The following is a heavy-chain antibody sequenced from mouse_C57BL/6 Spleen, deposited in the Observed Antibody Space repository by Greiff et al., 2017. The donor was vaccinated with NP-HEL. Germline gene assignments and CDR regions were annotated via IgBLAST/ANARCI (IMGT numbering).Heavy chain of an antibody. CDR2: IYPGDGDT. CDR1: GYAFSSSW. CDR3: ARTYAMDY. V-gene: IGHV1-82*01. Sequence: VQLQQSGPELVKPGASVKISCKASGYAFSSSWMNWVKPRPGKGLEWIGRIYPGDGDTNYNGKFKGKATLTADKSSSTAYMQLSSLTSEESAVYFCARTYAMDYWGQGTSVTVSS. J-gene: IGHJ4*01.